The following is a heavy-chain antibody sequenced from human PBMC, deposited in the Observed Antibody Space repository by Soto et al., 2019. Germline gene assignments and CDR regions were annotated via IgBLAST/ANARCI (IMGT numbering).Heavy chain of an antibody. CDR1: GYTFTDYR. CDR3: ARERGA. CDR2: INPSGGST. Sequence: QVQLVQSGAEVKEPGASVKVSCKASGYTFTDYRMHWVRQAPGQGLEWMGMINPSGGSTSYAQKFQGRVTMTRDTSTSTVCMELSRLRSEDTAVYYCARERGAWGKGTLVTVSS. J-gene: IGHJ4*02. V-gene: IGHV1-46*01. D-gene: IGHD1-26*01.